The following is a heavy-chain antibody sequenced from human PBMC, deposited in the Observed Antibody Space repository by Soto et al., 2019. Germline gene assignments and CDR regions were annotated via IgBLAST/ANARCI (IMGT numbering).Heavy chain of an antibody. CDR3: ARGIRGYSYGYLGYYYGMDV. Sequence: LSLTCAVYGGSFSGYYWSWIRQPPGKGLEWIGEINHSGSTNYNPSLKSRVTISVDTSKNQFSLKLSSVTAADTAVYYCARGIRGYSYGYLGYYYGMDVWGQGTTVTGSS. V-gene: IGHV4-34*01. D-gene: IGHD5-18*01. CDR2: INHSGST. CDR1: GGSFSGYY. J-gene: IGHJ6*02.